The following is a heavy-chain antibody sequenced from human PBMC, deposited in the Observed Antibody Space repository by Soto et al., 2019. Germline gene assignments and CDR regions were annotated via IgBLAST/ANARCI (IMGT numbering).Heavy chain of an antibody. J-gene: IGHJ4*02. V-gene: IGHV4-34*01. CDR1: GGSFSGYY. Sequence: SETLSLTCAVYGGSFSGYYWSWIRQPPGKGLEWIGEINHSGSTNYNPSLKSRVTISVDTSKNQFSLKLSSVTDADTAVYYCGRGPIGYLDYWGQGTLVTVSS. D-gene: IGHD1-1*01. CDR3: GRGPIGYLDY. CDR2: INHSGST.